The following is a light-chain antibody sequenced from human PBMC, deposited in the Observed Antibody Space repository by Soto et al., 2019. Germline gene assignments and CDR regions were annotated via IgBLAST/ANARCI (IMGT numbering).Light chain of an antibody. Sequence: EIVMTQSPATLSVSPGERATLSCRASQSVSTNLAWYHQKPGQGPRLLIYGASTRATGIPARFSGSGSWTEFTLTSSSLQSEDFALYYCQQYHNWPPWTFGQGTKVAI. CDR1: QSVSTN. CDR2: GAS. CDR3: QQYHNWPPWT. J-gene: IGKJ1*01. V-gene: IGKV3-15*01.